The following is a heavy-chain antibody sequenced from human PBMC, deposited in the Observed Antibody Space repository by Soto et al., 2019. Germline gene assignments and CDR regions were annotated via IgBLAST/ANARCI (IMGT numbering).Heavy chain of an antibody. V-gene: IGHV4-39*01. CDR2: IYYSGST. CDR1: GGSMTSSSYY. J-gene: IGHJ4*02. CDR3: ARHDLVDYGDYKNQFGH. D-gene: IGHD4-17*01. Sequence: SETLSLTCSVSGGSMTSSSYYWGWIRQPPGKGLEWIGSIYYSGSTYYNPSLESRVTISIDTSKNQFSLKLSSVTAADTAVYYCARHDLVDYGDYKNQFGHWGQGALVTVSS.